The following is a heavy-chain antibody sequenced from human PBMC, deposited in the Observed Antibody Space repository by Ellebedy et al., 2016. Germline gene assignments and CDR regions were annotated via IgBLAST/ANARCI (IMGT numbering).Heavy chain of an antibody. Sequence: GGSLRLSCAASGFNFSSYWMNWVRQAPGKGLEWVANIKQDGSEIHYVDSVKGRFTISRDDANNSLLLQMNSLIVEDTAVYYCARDPVFSADSGMDVWGQGTTVTVSS. CDR2: IKQDGSEI. CDR1: GFNFSSYW. V-gene: IGHV3-7*01. CDR3: ARDPVFSADSGMDV. J-gene: IGHJ6*02. D-gene: IGHD2-21*01.